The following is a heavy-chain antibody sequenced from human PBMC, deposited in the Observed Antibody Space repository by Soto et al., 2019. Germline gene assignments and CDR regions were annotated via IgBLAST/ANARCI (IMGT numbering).Heavy chain of an antibody. CDR2: VSANNGHT. Sequence: ASVKVSCKASGFTFSNYGLNWVRQAPGQGLGWMGWVSANNGHTNYAQNLQGRGSMTTDTSTSTAYMELRGLTFDDTAVYYCARDIESVTAKHFFYYYAMDVWGQGTTVTVSS. CDR3: ARDIESVTAKHFFYYYAMDV. J-gene: IGHJ6*02. V-gene: IGHV1-18*01. D-gene: IGHD2-8*01. CDR1: GFTFSNYG.